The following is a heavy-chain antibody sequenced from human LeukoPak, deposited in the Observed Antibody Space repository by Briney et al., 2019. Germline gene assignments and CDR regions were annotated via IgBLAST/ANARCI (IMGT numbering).Heavy chain of an antibody. CDR1: GGSISSGGYS. D-gene: IGHD3-22*01. CDR3: ARSYYDSSEYDY. CDR2: IYHSGST. Sequence: SETLSLTCAVSGGSISSGGYSWSWIRQPPGKGLEWIGYIYHSGSTYYNPSLKSRVTISVDRSKNQFSLKLSSVTAADTAVYYCARSYYDSSEYDYWGQGTLDTVSS. J-gene: IGHJ4*02. V-gene: IGHV4-30-2*01.